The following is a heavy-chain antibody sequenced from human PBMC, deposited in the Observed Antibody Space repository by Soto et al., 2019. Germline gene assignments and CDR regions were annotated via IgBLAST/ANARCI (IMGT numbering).Heavy chain of an antibody. CDR1: GYTFTSYA. CDR3: ARVGIAAAAPSDY. CDR2: INAGNGNT. D-gene: IGHD6-13*01. V-gene: IGHV1-3*01. Sequence: QVQIVQSGAEVKKPGASVKVSCKASGYTFTSYAMHWVRQAPGQKLEWMGWINAGNGNTKHSQKLQGRVTITRDTSASTAYMELSSLRSEDTAVYYCARVGIAAAAPSDYWGQGTLVTVSS. J-gene: IGHJ4*02.